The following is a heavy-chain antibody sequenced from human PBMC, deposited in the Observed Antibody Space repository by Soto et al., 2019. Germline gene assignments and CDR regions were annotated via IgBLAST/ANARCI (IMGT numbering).Heavy chain of an antibody. CDR3: ARDRIPTGMDV. CDR1: GFPEGTYY. J-gene: IGHJ6*02. Sequence: GGSLNLSPAPHGFPEGTYYMSLVRQAPGKGLEWVSVIYSGGSTYYADSVKGRFTISRDNSKNTLYLQMNSLRAEDTAVYYCARDRIPTGMDVWGQGT. CDR2: IYSGGST. V-gene: IGHV3-66*01.